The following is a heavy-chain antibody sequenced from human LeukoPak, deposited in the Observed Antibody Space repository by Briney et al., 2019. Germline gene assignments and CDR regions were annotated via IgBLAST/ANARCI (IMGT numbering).Heavy chain of an antibody. D-gene: IGHD3-22*01. Sequence: SETLSLTCAVSGGSISSGGYSWSWIRQPPGKGLGWIGYIYHSGSTYYNPSLKSRVTISVDRSKNQFSLKLSSVTAADTAVYYCARDHSSGYYNWFDPWGQGTLVTVSS. CDR2: IYHSGST. V-gene: IGHV4-30-2*01. CDR3: ARDHSSGYYNWFDP. CDR1: GGSISSGGYS. J-gene: IGHJ5*02.